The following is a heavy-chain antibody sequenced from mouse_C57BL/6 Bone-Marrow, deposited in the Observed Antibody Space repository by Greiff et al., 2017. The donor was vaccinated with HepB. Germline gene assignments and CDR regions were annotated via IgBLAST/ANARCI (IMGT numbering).Heavy chain of an antibody. Sequence: SGPELVKPGASVKIPCKASGYTFTDYNMDWVKQSHGKSLEWIGDINPNNGGTIYNQKFKGKATLTVDKSSSTAYMELRSLTSEDTAVYYCARTPLTTVVQYYFDYWGQGTTLTVSS. CDR1: GYTFTDYN. CDR2: INPNNGGT. CDR3: ARTPLTTVVQYYFDY. J-gene: IGHJ2*01. D-gene: IGHD1-1*01. V-gene: IGHV1-18*01.